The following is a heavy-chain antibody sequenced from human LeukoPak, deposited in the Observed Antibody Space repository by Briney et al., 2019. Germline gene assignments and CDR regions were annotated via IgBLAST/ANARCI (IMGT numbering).Heavy chain of an antibody. J-gene: IGHJ6*04. Sequence: GGSLRLSCAASGFTFISYGMHWVRQAPGKGLEWVAVIWYDGSNKYYADSVKGRFTISRDNSKNTLYLQMNSLRAEDTAVYYCARDNPPRNFDWLFHYYGMDVWGKGTMVTVSS. CDR1: GFTFISYG. D-gene: IGHD3-9*01. V-gene: IGHV3-33*01. CDR2: IWYDGSNK. CDR3: ARDNPPRNFDWLFHYYGMDV.